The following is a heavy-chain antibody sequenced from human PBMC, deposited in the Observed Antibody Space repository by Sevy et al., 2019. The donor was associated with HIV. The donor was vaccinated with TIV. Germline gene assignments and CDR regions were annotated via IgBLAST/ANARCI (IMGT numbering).Heavy chain of an antibody. Sequence: GGSLRLSCAASGFTFSSYGMHWVRQAPGKGLEWVAVISYDGSNKYYADSVKGRFTISRDNSKNTLYLQMNSLRAEDTAVYYCAKDLSGLTYYFDYWGQGTLVTVSS. CDR1: GFTFSSYG. CDR2: ISYDGSNK. CDR3: AKDLSGLTYYFDY. V-gene: IGHV3-30*18. J-gene: IGHJ4*02. D-gene: IGHD3-16*01.